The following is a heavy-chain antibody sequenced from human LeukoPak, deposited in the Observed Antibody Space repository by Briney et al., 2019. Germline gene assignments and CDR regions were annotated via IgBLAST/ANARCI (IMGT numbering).Heavy chain of an antibody. V-gene: IGHV1-18*01. CDR2: ISAYNGNT. CDR1: GYTFTSYG. D-gene: IGHD3-10*01. Sequence: ASVKVSCKASGYTFTSYGISWVRQAPGQGLEWMGWISAYNGNTNYAQKLQGRVTMTTDTPTSTAYMELRSLRSDDTAVYYCARDQEAKLLWFGELSYWGQGTLVTVSS. CDR3: ARDQEAKLLWFGELSY. J-gene: IGHJ4*02.